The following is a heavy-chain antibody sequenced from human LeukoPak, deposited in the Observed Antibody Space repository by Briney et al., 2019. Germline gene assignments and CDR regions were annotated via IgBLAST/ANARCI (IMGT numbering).Heavy chain of an antibody. CDR2: INHSGST. J-gene: IGHJ4*02. Sequence: SETLSLTCAVYGGSFSGYYWSWIRQPPGKGLEWIGEINHSGSTNYNPSLKGRVTISVDTSKNQFSLKLSSVTAADTAVYYCAREPMGATIRGIDYWGQGTLVTVSS. CDR1: GGSFSGYY. V-gene: IGHV4-34*01. CDR3: AREPMGATIRGIDY. D-gene: IGHD1-26*01.